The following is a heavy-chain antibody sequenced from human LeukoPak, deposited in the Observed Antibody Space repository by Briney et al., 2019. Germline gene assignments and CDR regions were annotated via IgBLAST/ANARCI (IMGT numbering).Heavy chain of an antibody. Sequence: SETLSLTCAVYGGSFSGYYWSWIRQPPGKGLEWIGEINHSGSTNYNPSLKSRVTISVDTSKNQFSLKLSSVTAADTAVYYCAVPLVDTAMVRGIFDYWGQGTLVTVSS. CDR3: AVPLVDTAMVRGIFDY. CDR1: GGSFSGYY. D-gene: IGHD5-18*01. V-gene: IGHV4-34*01. CDR2: INHSGST. J-gene: IGHJ4*02.